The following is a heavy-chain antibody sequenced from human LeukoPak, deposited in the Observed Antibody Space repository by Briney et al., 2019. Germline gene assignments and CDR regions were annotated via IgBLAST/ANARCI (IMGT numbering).Heavy chain of an antibody. Sequence: GGSLRLSCAASGFTFSSYSMNWVRQAPGKGLEWVSAISGSGGSTYYADSVKGRFTISRDNSKNTLYLQMNSLRAEDTAVYYCAKGNCSSTSCSRVFGYWGQGTLVTVSS. CDR3: AKGNCSSTSCSRVFGY. CDR2: ISGSGGST. CDR1: GFTFSSYS. D-gene: IGHD2-2*01. V-gene: IGHV3-23*01. J-gene: IGHJ4*02.